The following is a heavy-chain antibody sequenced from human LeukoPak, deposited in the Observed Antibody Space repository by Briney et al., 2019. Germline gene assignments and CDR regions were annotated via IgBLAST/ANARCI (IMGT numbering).Heavy chain of an antibody. CDR2: ITSSSTYV. J-gene: IGHJ5*02. CDR3: ARVGHSSGWYSWFDP. Sequence: GGSLRLSCEASGFTFSSYNMNWVRQAPGKRLEWVSSITSSSTYVFCADSVKGRFTISRDNAKNSLYLQMNSLRAEDTAVYYCARVGHSSGWYSWFDPWGQGTLVTVSS. D-gene: IGHD6-19*01. V-gene: IGHV3-21*01. CDR1: GFTFSSYN.